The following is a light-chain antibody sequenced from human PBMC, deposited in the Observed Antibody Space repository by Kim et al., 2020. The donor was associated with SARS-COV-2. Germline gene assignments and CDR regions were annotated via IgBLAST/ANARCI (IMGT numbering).Light chain of an antibody. CDR1: NNNVGNQG. V-gene: IGLV10-54*01. Sequence: LTQPPSVSKGLGQTATLTCTGNNNNVGNQGAAWLQQHQGHPPKLLSYRNTNRPSGISEKLSASRSGDAASLTITGLQPEDEADYCCSAWDSSLGAWVFGGGTQLTVL. CDR3: SAWDSSLGAWV. CDR2: RNT. J-gene: IGLJ3*02.